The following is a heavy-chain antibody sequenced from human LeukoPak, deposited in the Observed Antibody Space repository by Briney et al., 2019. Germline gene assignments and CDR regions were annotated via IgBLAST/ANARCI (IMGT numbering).Heavy chain of an antibody. CDR3: AINGWYCSSTSCYHGDYGMDV. D-gene: IGHD2-2*01. V-gene: IGHV3-74*01. J-gene: IGHJ6*02. CDR2: INSDGSST. Sequence: GGSLRLSCAASGFTFSSYGMHWVRQAPGKGLVWVSRINSDGSSTSYADSVKGRFTISRDNAKNTLYLQMNSLRAEDTAVYYCAINGWYCSSTSCYHGDYGMDVWGQGTTVTVSS. CDR1: GFTFSSYG.